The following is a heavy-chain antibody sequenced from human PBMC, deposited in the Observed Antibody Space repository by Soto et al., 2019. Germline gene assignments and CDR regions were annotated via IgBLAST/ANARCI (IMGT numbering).Heavy chain of an antibody. CDR3: ARASHGSGSTLYYFDY. J-gene: IGHJ4*02. CDR2: IYYSGST. Sequence: SETLSLTCTVSGGSISSYYWSWIRQPPGKGLEWIGYIYYSGSTNYNPSLKSRVTISVDTSKNQFSLKLSSVTAADTAVYYCARASHGSGSTLYYFDYWGQGTLVTVSS. CDR1: GGSISSYY. V-gene: IGHV4-59*01. D-gene: IGHD3-10*01.